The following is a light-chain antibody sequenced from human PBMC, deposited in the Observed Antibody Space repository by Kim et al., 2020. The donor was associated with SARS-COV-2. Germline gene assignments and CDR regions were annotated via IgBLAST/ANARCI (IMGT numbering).Light chain of an antibody. CDR3: NSRDSSGNSFYV. CDR1: SLRSYY. CDR2: GKN. Sequence: SSELTQDPAVSVALGQTVRITCQGDSLRSYYASWYQQKPGQAPVLVIYGKNNRPSGIPDRFSGSSSGNTTSLTITGAQAEDEADYYCNSRDSSGNSFYVF. V-gene: IGLV3-19*01. J-gene: IGLJ1*01.